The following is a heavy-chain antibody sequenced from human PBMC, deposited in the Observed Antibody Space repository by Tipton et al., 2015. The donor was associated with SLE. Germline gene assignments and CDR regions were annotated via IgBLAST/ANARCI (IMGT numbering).Heavy chain of an antibody. D-gene: IGHD6-13*01. V-gene: IGHV3-30*04. J-gene: IGHJ4*02. CDR3: ARGVGSSWYIDY. CDR1: GFTFSSYA. CDR2: ISYDGSNK. Sequence: SLRLSCAASGFTFSSYAMHWVRQAPGKGLEWVAVISYDGSNKYYADPVKGRFTISRDNSKNTLYLQMNSLRAEDTAVYYCARGVGSSWYIDYWGQGTLVTVSS.